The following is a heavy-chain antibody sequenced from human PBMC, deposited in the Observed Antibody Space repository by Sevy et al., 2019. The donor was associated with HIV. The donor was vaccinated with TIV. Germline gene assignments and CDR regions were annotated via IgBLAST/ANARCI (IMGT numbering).Heavy chain of an antibody. CDR3: ATDSVLLKGRYYDSSGYYLHY. D-gene: IGHD3-22*01. CDR2: FDPEDGET. Sequence: ASVKVSCKVSGYIFTELSMHWVRQAPGKGLEWMGGFDPEDGETIYAQKFQGRVTMTEDTSTDTAYMDLSSLRSEATAVYYCATDSVLLKGRYYDSSGYYLHYWGQGTLVTVSS. V-gene: IGHV1-24*01. CDR1: GYIFTELS. J-gene: IGHJ4*02.